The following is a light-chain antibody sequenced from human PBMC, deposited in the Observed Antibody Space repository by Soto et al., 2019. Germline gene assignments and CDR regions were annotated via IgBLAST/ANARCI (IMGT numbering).Light chain of an antibody. CDR1: SSDVGGYDF. Sequence: QSALTQPASVSGSPEQSITISCTGTSSDVGGYDFVSWYQHHPGKAPKLMIYEVSNRPSGVSNRFSGSKSGNTASLTISGLQAEDEADYFCSSYTSSASYVFGTGPKLTVL. CDR3: SSYTSSASYV. J-gene: IGLJ1*01. V-gene: IGLV2-14*01. CDR2: EVS.